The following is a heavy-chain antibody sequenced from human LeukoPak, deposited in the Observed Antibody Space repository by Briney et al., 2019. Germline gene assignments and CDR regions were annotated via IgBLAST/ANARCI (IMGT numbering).Heavy chain of an antibody. D-gene: IGHD2-2*01. V-gene: IGHV3-7*01. J-gene: IGHJ4*02. CDR2: IKEDGSEK. Sequence: GGSLRLSCAASAFTFTNYWMSWVRQAPGKGLEGVANIKEDGSEKYYVDSVKGRFTISRDNAKNSLYLQMNSLRAEDTAVYYCVRDNCTGTSCHHFDYWGQGTLVTVSS. CDR1: AFTFTNYW. CDR3: VRDNCTGTSCHHFDY.